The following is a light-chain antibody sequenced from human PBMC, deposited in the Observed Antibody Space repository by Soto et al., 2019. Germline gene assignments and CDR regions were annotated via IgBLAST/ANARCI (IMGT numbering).Light chain of an antibody. J-gene: IGLJ1*01. Sequence: QSVLTQPASVSGSPGQSITISCTGTRSDVGGYNYVSWYQQHPGKAPRLIIYEVVQRPSGVPDRFSGSKSGNTASLTVSGLQAADEADYFCKSYAGSNTYVFGSGTKV. V-gene: IGLV2-8*01. CDR2: EVV. CDR3: KSYAGSNTYV. CDR1: RSDVGGYNY.